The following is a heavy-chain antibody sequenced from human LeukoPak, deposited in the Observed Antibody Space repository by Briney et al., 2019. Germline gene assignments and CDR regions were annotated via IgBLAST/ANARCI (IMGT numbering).Heavy chain of an antibody. V-gene: IGHV3-23*01. D-gene: IGHD3-10*01. Sequence: GGSLRLSCVVSRFTFSSYVMSWVRRAPGKGLEWVSAISGSGGNTYYADSVKGRFTISRDNSKNTLYLQMNSLRAEDTAVYYCAKVHYYDSGSYRYYFDYWDQGTLVTVSS. CDR2: ISGSGGNT. CDR3: AKVHYYDSGSYRYYFDY. CDR1: RFTFSSYV. J-gene: IGHJ4*02.